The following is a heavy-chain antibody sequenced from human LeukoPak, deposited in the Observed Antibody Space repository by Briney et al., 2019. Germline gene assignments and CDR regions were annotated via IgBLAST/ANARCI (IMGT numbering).Heavy chain of an antibody. J-gene: IGHJ4*02. CDR1: GFTFSNAW. D-gene: IGHD2-15*01. V-gene: IGHV3-15*01. Sequence: SGGSLRLSCAASGFTFSNAWMSWVRQAPGKGLEWVGRIKSKTDGGTTDYAAPVKGRFTISRDDSKNTLYLQMNSLKTEDTAVYYSTTDNLLPYCSGGSCTNKGFDYWGQGTLVTVSS. CDR3: TTDNLLPYCSGGSCTNKGFDY. CDR2: IKSKTDGGTT.